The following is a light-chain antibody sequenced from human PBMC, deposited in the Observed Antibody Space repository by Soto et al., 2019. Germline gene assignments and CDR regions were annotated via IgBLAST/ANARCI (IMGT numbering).Light chain of an antibody. J-gene: IGKJ5*01. CDR3: QQAYSFPIT. V-gene: IGKV1D-12*01. Sequence: GGRVTITCRASQGISSWLAWYQQKPGKAPKLLIYAASSLQSGVPSRFSGNGSGTDFTLIISSLQPEDFATYYCQQAYSFPITFGQGTRLEIK. CDR1: QGISSW. CDR2: AAS.